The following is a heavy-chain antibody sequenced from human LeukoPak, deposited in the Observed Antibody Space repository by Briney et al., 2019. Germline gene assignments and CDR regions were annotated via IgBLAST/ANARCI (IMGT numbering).Heavy chain of an antibody. J-gene: IGHJ2*01. Sequence: ASVKVSSKASGGTFTSYDINWVRQATGQGLEWMGWMNPNSGNTGYAQKFQGRVTMTRNTSISTAYMELSSLRSEDTAVYYCTRADSQDFDLWGRGTLVTVSS. CDR1: GGTFTSYD. V-gene: IGHV1-8*01. CDR2: MNPNSGNT. D-gene: IGHD2-15*01. CDR3: TRADSQDFDL.